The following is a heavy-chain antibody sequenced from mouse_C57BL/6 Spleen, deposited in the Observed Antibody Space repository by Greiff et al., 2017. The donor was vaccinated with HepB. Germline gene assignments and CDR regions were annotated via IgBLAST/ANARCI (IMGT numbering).Heavy chain of an antibody. D-gene: IGHD1-1*01. V-gene: IGHV1-5*01. CDR1: GYTFTSYW. CDR3: TIFITTVVATDYYAMDY. Sequence: VHVKQSGTVLARPGASVKMSCKTSGYTFTSYWMHWVKQRPGQGLEWIGAIYPGNSDTSYNQKFKGKAKLTAVTSASTAYMELSSLTHDDSAVYYCTIFITTVVATDYYAMDYWGQGTSVAVSS. CDR2: IYPGNSDT. J-gene: IGHJ4*01.